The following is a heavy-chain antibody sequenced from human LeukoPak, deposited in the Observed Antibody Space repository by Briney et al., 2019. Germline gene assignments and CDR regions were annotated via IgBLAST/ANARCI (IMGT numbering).Heavy chain of an antibody. CDR1: GGSISSGNYY. V-gene: IGHV4-61*02. J-gene: IGHJ4*02. D-gene: IGHD6-13*01. Sequence: SETLSLTCTVSGGSISSGNYYWSWIRQTAGKGLEWIGRIHTSGSTNYNPSLKSRVTISVDTSKNQFSLEFNSVTAADTAVYHCARGGWHSSSWYFEYWGQGTLVTVSS. CDR3: ARGGWHSSSWYFEY. CDR2: IHTSGST.